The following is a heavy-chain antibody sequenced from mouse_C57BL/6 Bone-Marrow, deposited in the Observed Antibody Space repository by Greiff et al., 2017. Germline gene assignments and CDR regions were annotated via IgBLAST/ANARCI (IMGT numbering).Heavy chain of an antibody. CDR2: INPYNGGT. V-gene: IGHV1-19*01. D-gene: IGHD1-1*01. Sequence: VQLQQSGPVLVKPGASVKMSCKASGYTFTDYYMNWVKQSHGKSLEWIGVINPYNGGTSYNQKFKGKATLTVDKSSSTAYMELNSLTSEDSAVYYCARMGYGSSYVRENYFDYWGQGTTLTVSS. CDR3: ARMGYGSSYVRENYFDY. J-gene: IGHJ2*01. CDR1: GYTFTDYY.